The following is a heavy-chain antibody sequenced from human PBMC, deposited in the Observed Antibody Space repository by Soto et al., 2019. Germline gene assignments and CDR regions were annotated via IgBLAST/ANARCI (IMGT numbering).Heavy chain of an antibody. D-gene: IGHD3-10*01. CDR3: AQGYDRGVDQERMDG. CDR1: GDSVSSNSAA. J-gene: IGHJ6*02. Sequence: QTLSLTCALSGDSVSSNSAAWNWIRQSPSRGLEWLGRTYYRSTWYNDYAVSVKSRITINPDTSKNQFSLQLDSAAPEDTAVYFCAQGYDRGVDQERMDGCGQGTTVTVAS. V-gene: IGHV6-1*01. CDR2: TYYRSTWYN.